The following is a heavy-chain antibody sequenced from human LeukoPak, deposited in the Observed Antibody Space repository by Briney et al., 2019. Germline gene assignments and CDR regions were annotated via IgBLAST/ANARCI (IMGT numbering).Heavy chain of an antibody. V-gene: IGHV3-23*01. CDR2: ISGSGGST. J-gene: IGHJ5*02. CDR3: AKTPSLWWFDP. CDR1: GLTFNTYA. Sequence: GGSLRLSCAASGLTFNTYAMSWVRQAPGTGLEWVSSISGSGGSTYYADSVKGRFTISRDNSNNTLYLQINSLRADDTAVYYCAKTPSLWWFDPWGQGTLVTVSS. D-gene: IGHD3-16*02.